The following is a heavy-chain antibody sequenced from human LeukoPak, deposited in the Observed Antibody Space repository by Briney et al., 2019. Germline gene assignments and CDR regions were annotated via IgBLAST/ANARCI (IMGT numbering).Heavy chain of an antibody. CDR1: GFTFSNYG. CDR3: ARAQTFYYDTSGFGLDP. D-gene: IGHD3-22*01. J-gene: IGHJ5*02. CDR2: ILYDGRAK. V-gene: IGHV3-33*01. Sequence: GRSLRLSCAASGFTFSNYGMHWVRQAPGKGLEWVAVILYDGRAKYYADSVRGRFTISRDNSKNTLYLQMNSLRAEDSAIYYCARAQTFYYDTSGFGLDPWGQGTLVTVSS.